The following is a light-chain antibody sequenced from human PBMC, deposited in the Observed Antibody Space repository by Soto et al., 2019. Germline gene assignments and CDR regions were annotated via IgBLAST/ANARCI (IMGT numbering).Light chain of an antibody. J-gene: IGLJ2*01. V-gene: IGLV1-40*01. Sequence: QSVLTQPPSVSGAPGQRVTIPCTGSSSNIGAGYDVHWYQQVPGTAPKLLIYGNNNRPSGVPDRFSGSKSGTSASLAITGVQAADEADYYCQSYDSSLRASVFGGGTKVTVL. CDR2: GNN. CDR1: SSNIGAGYD. CDR3: QSYDSSLRASV.